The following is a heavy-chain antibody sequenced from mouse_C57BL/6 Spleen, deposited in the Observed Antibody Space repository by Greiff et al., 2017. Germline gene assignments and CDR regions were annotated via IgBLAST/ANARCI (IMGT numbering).Heavy chain of an antibody. V-gene: IGHV5-17*01. CDR2: ISSGSSTI. CDR1: GFTFSDYG. Sequence: EVKLMESGGGLVKPGGSLKLSCAASGFTFSDYGMHWVRQAPEKGLEWVAYISSGSSTIYYADTVKGRITISRDNAKNTLFLQMTSLRSEDTAMYYCARRSYGYFDVWGTGTTVTVSS. J-gene: IGHJ1*03. CDR3: ARRSYGYFDV.